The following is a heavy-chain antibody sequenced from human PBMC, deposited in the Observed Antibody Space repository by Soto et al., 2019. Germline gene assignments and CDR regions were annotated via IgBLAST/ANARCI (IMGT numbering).Heavy chain of an antibody. CDR1: GFTFDDYA. V-gene: IGHV3-9*01. CDR3: AKDIAGYYYDSSGYYGAFDI. CDR2: ISWNSGSI. J-gene: IGHJ3*02. D-gene: IGHD3-22*01. Sequence: VQLVESGGGLVQPGRSLRLSCAASGFTFDDYAMHWVRQAPGKGLEWVSGISWNSGSIGYADSVKGRFTISRDNAKNSLYLQMNSLRAEDTALYYCAKDIAGYYYDSSGYYGAFDIWGQGTMVTVSS.